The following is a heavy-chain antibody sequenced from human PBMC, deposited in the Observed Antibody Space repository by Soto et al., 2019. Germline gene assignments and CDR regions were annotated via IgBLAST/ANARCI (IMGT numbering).Heavy chain of an antibody. CDR1: GYTFTSYG. CDR2: INAYNGNT. D-gene: IGHD5-18*01. V-gene: IGHV1-18*01. J-gene: IGHJ4*02. CDR3: ARDQAMAQFDY. Sequence: QVQLVQSGAEVKKPGASVKVSCKASGYTFTSYGISWVRQAPGQGLEWMGWINAYNGNTKYALKLQDRVTMTTDTSTSTAYMELRSLSSDDTAVYYCARDQAMAQFDYWGQGTLVTVSS.